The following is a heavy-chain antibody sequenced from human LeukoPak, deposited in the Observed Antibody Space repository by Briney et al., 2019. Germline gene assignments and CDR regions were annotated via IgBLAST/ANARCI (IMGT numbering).Heavy chain of an antibody. D-gene: IGHD1-20*01. Sequence: GGSLRLSWAASGFTFSSYEMNSVRQAPRKGLEWVSYISSSGSTIYYADSVKGRFTISRDNAKNSLYLQMNSLRAEDTAVYYCAREYNWKQEGAFDIWGQGTMVTVSS. CDR2: ISSSGSTI. CDR1: GFTFSSYE. CDR3: AREYNWKQEGAFDI. J-gene: IGHJ3*02. V-gene: IGHV3-48*03.